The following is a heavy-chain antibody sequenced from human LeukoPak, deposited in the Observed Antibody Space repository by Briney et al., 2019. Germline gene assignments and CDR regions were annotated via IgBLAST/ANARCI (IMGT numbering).Heavy chain of an antibody. D-gene: IGHD6-19*01. CDR3: AKPGGWYPIYYFDY. J-gene: IGHJ4*02. V-gene: IGHV3-30*18. CDR2: ISYDGSNE. CDR1: GFTFSTYG. Sequence: PGGSLRLSCAASGFTFSTYGMHWVRQAPGKGLEWVAVISYDGSNEYYADSVKGRFTISRDNSKNTLYLQMNSLRAEDTAVYYCAKPGGWYPIYYFDYWGQGTLVTVSS.